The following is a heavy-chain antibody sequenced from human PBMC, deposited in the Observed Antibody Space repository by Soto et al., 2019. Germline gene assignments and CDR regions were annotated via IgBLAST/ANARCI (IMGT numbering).Heavy chain of an antibody. CDR3: ARLGWGGYDKYYFDY. CDR1: GYTFTSYG. D-gene: IGHD5-12*01. CDR2: ISAYNGNT. J-gene: IGHJ4*02. Sequence: ASVKVSCKASGYTFTSYGISWVRQAPGQGLEWMGWISAYNGNTNYAQKLQGRVTMTPDTTTSTAYMELRSLRSDDTAVYYCARLGWGGYDKYYFDYWGQGTLVTVAA. V-gene: IGHV1-18*01.